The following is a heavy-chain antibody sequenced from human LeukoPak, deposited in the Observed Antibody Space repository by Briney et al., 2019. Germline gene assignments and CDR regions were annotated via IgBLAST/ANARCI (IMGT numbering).Heavy chain of an antibody. CDR2: ISPGDPIT. CDR3: ARERYGGVDY. CDR1: GYSFTNHW. J-gene: IGHJ4*02. D-gene: IGHD1-1*01. Sequence: GESLKISCKGSGYSFTNHWIGWVRQMPGKGLEWMGIISPGDPITRYSLSFQGHVNISADRSISTAYLQWSSLQASDTAMYYCARERYGGVDYWGQGTLVTVSS. V-gene: IGHV5-51*01.